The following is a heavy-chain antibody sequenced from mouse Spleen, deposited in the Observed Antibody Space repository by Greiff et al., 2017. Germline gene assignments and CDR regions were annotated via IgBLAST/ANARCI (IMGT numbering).Heavy chain of an antibody. CDR3: TRGYGNGDWYFDV. CDR1: GFTFSSYA. Sequence: EVMLVESGEGLVKPGGSLKLSCAASGFTFSSYAMSWVRQTPEKRLEWVAYISSGGDYIYYADTVKGRFTISRDNARNTLYLQMSSLKSEDTAMYYCTRGYGNGDWYFDVWGTGTTVTVSS. CDR2: ISSGGDYI. J-gene: IGHJ1*03. V-gene: IGHV5-9-1*02. D-gene: IGHD2-1*01.